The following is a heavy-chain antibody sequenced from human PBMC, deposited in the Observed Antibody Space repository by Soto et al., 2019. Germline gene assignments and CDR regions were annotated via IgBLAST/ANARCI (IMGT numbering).Heavy chain of an antibody. V-gene: IGHV3-30-3*01. J-gene: IGHJ4*02. CDR1: GFTFSSYA. D-gene: IGHD1-26*01. CDR2: ITYDGSNK. Sequence: GGSLRLSCAASGFTFSSYAMNWVRQAPGKGLEWVAIITYDGSNKYYADSVKGRFTISRDNSKNTLYLQMNSLRAEDTAVYYCAREGLYSESSPDVFDYWGQGTLVTVSS. CDR3: AREGLYSESSPDVFDY.